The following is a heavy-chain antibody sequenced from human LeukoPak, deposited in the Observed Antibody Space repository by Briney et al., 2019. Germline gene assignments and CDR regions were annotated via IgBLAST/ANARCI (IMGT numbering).Heavy chain of an antibody. CDR3: ARDRVLSMDV. V-gene: IGHV3-48*04. J-gene: IGHJ6*02. Sequence: GGSLRLSCAASGFTFSMFSMKWVRQAPGKGLEWIAFIRGRTDTTYYADSVQGRFTISRDNAKNTLYLQMNSLRAEDTAVYYCARDRVLSMDVWGQGTTVTVSS. CDR1: GFTFSMFS. CDR2: IRGRTDTT.